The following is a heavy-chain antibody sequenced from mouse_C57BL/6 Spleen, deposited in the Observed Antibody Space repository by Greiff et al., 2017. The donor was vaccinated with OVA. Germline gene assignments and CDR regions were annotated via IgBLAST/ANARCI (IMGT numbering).Heavy chain of an antibody. CDR2: ISDGGSYT. CDR3: ARESSYWYFDV. CDR1: GFTFSSYA. J-gene: IGHJ1*03. V-gene: IGHV5-4*01. D-gene: IGHD1-1*01. Sequence: EVNLVESGGGLVKPGGSLKLSCAASGFTFSSYAMSWVRQTPEKRLEWVATISDGGSYTYYPDNVKGRFTISRDNAKNNLYLQMSHLKSEDTAMYYCARESSYWYFDVWGTGTTVTVSS.